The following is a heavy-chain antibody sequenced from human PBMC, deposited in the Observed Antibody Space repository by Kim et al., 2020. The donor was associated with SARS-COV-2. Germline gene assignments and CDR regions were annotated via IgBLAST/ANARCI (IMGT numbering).Heavy chain of an antibody. V-gene: IGHV4-34*01. CDR2: INHSGST. D-gene: IGHD4-17*01. CDR3: ARDLGTTVTSDY. CDR1: GGSFSGYY. J-gene: IGHJ4*02. Sequence: SETLSLTCAVYGGSFSGYYWSWIRQPPGKGLEWIGEINHSGSTNYNPSLKSRVTISVDTSKNQFSLKLSSVTAADTAVYYCARDLGTTVTSDYWGQGTLVTVSS.